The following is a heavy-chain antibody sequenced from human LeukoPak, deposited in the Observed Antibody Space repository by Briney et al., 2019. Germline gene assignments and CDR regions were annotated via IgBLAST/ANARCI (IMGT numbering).Heavy chain of an antibody. D-gene: IGHD3-22*01. J-gene: IGHJ4*02. CDR1: GYTFTSYA. CDR3: ARDQVGIYDSSGYYY. Sequence: ASVKVSCKASGYTFTSYAMHWVRQAPGQRLEWMGWINAGNGNTKCSQKFQGRVTITRDTSASTAYMELSSLRSEDTAVYYCARDQVGIYDSSGYYYWGQGTLVTVSS. V-gene: IGHV1-3*01. CDR2: INAGNGNT.